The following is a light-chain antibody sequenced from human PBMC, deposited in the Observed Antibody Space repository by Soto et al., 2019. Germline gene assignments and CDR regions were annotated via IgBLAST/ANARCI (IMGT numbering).Light chain of an antibody. V-gene: IGKV2-28*01. CDR3: MQALQTPWT. CDR1: QSLLHSNGYNY. CDR2: LGS. J-gene: IGKJ1*01. Sequence: DIVMTQSPLSLPVTPGEPASISCRSSQSLLHSNGYNYLDCYLQKPGQSPQLLIYLGSNRASGVPYRFSGSGSGTDFTLKISRVEAEDVGVYDCMQALQTPWTFGQGNKVEIK.